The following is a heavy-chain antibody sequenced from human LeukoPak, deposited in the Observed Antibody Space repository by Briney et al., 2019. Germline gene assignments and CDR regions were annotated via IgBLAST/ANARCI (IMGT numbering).Heavy chain of an antibody. CDR3: AKDQGIVVVPAAMWTQGY. V-gene: IGHV3-11*05. Sequence: PGGSLRLSCAASGFTFSDYYMSWIRQAPGKGLEWVSYISSSSSYTNYADSVKGRFTISRDNAKNSLYLQMNSLRAEDTAVYYCAKDQGIVVVPAAMWTQGYWGQGTLVTVSS. J-gene: IGHJ4*02. CDR2: ISSSSSYT. CDR1: GFTFSDYY. D-gene: IGHD2-2*01.